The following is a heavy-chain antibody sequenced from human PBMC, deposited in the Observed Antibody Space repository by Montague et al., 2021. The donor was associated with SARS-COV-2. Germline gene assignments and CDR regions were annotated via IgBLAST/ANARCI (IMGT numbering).Heavy chain of an antibody. J-gene: IGHJ3*01. CDR2: VDHRGSS. CDR1: GGSFSDYY. CDR3: ARGQVTVFGVLIMLPAAGPLDH. Sequence: SETLSLTCAVYGGSFSDYYWTWIRQAPGKGLEWIGEVDHRGSSSYNPSLQSRLTISVDRSKNQFSLRLTSVTAADTAVYYCARGQVTVFGVLIMLPAAGPLDHWGLGTKVTVSS. D-gene: IGHD3-3*01. V-gene: IGHV4-34*01.